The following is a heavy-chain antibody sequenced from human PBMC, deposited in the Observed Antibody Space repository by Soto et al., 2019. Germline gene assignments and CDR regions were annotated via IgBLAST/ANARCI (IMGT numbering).Heavy chain of an antibody. CDR3: ARGGGYRSSSGDYYYGMDV. CDR1: GFTFSSYS. J-gene: IGHJ6*02. Sequence: EVQLVESGGGLVKPGGSLRLSCAASGFTFSSYSMNWVRQAPGKGLEWVSSISSSSSYIYYADSVKGRFTISRDNAKNSLYLQMNRLRAEDTAVYYCARGGGYRSSSGDYYYGMDVWGQGTTVTVSS. CDR2: ISSSSSYI. V-gene: IGHV3-21*01. D-gene: IGHD6-6*01.